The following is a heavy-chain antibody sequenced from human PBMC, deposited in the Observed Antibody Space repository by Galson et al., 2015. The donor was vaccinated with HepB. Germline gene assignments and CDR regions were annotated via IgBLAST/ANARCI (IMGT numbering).Heavy chain of an antibody. CDR3: AKGTFWSGYGFDAFDI. V-gene: IGHV3-9*01. CDR1: GFTFDDYA. D-gene: IGHD3-3*01. CDR2: ISWNSGSI. J-gene: IGHJ3*02. Sequence: SLRLSCAASGFTFDDYAMHWVRQAPGKGLEWVSGISWNSGSIGYADSVKGRFTISRDNAKNSLYLQMNSLRAEDTALYYCAKGTFWSGYGFDAFDIWGQGTMVTVSS.